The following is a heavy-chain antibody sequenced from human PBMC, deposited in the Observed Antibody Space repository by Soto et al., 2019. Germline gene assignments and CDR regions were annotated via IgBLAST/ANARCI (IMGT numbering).Heavy chain of an antibody. CDR2: IYYSGST. J-gene: IGHJ5*02. CDR3: ARVIAAAGTPHNWFDP. Sequence: SETLSLTCTVSGGSISSYYWSWIRQPPGKGLEWIGYIYYSGSTNYNPSLKSRVTISVDTSKNQFSLKLSSVTAADTAVYYCARVIAAAGTPHNWFDPWGQGTLVTVSS. CDR1: GGSISSYY. V-gene: IGHV4-59*01. D-gene: IGHD6-13*01.